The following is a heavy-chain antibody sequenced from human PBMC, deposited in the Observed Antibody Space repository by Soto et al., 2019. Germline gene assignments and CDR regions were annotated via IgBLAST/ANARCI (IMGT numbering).Heavy chain of an antibody. D-gene: IGHD1-26*01. CDR1: GFTFSIYA. CDR3: AKDQGGSWCVDY. V-gene: IGHV3-30*18. CDR2: ISYDGTKT. Sequence: QVQLVESGGGVVQPGRSLRVSCAASGFTFSIYAMHWVRQAPGTGLEWVAVISYDGTKTYYADSVKGRFTISRDDSKNTLYLQMSSLRFEDTAVYYCAKDQGGSWCVDYWGQGTLVTVSS. J-gene: IGHJ4*02.